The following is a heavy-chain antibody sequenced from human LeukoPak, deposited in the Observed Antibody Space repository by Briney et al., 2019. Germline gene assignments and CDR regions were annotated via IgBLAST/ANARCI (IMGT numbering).Heavy chain of an antibody. Sequence: PGGSLRLSCAASGFTVSSNYMSWVRQAPGKGLEWGSVIYSGGDTYYADSVKGRFTISRDNSKNTLYLQMNTLRADDTAVYYCARGRGGYFDYWGQGTLVTVSS. D-gene: IGHD3-10*01. V-gene: IGHV3-53*01. J-gene: IGHJ4*02. CDR2: IYSGGDT. CDR1: GFTVSSNY. CDR3: ARGRGGYFDY.